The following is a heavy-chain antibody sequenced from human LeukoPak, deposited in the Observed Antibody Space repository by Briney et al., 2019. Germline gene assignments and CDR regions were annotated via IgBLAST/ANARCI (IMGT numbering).Heavy chain of an antibody. D-gene: IGHD3-22*01. J-gene: IGHJ4*02. V-gene: IGHV3-7*01. CDR2: IKEDGSEK. Sequence: PGRSLRLSCAASGFTFSTYWISWVRQAPGKGLEWVANIKEDGSEKYYGDSVKGRFTISRDNAKNSLYLQMNSLRAEDTAVYYCARDSSGYQWGQGTLVTVSS. CDR3: ARDSSGYQ. CDR1: GFTFSTYW.